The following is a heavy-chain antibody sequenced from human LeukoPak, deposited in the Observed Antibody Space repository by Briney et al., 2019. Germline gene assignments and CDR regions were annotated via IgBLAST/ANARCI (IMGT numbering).Heavy chain of an antibody. CDR3: ARAQSGWYWLGY. CDR2: INPNSGGT. D-gene: IGHD6-19*01. CDR1: GYTFTGYY. J-gene: IGHJ4*02. Sequence: ASVKVSCKASGYTFTGYYMHWVRQAPGQGLEWMGWINPNSGGTNYAQKFQGRVTMTTDTSTSTAYMELRSLRSDDTAVYYCARAQSGWYWLGYWGQGTLVTVSS. V-gene: IGHV1-2*02.